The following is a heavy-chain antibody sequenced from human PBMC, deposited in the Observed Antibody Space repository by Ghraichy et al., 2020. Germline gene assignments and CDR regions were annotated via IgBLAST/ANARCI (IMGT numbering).Heavy chain of an antibody. CDR2: INPNSGGT. J-gene: IGHJ4*02. V-gene: IGHV1-2*02. Sequence: ASVKVSCKASGYTFTGYYMHWVRQAPGQGLEWMGWINPNSGGTNYAQKFQDRVTMTRDTSITTAYMELSRLTSDDTAVYYCARALDGGWAPSDYWGQGTLVSVSS. CDR3: ARALDGGWAPSDY. CDR1: GYTFTGYY. D-gene: IGHD6-19*01.